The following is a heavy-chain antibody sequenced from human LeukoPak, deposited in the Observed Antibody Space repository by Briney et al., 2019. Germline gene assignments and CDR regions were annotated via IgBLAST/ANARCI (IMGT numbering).Heavy chain of an antibody. V-gene: IGHV3-7*01. CDR2: IKQDGSEK. CDR3: ARDRHLGYQLQYYYYYYYMDV. J-gene: IGHJ6*03. Sequence: GGSLRLSCAASGFTFSSYWMSWVRQAPGKGLEWVANIKQDGSEKYYVDSVKGRFTISRDNAKNSLYLQMNSLRAEDTAVYYCARDRHLGYQLQYYYYYYYMDVWGKGTTVTISS. D-gene: IGHD2-2*01. CDR1: GFTFSSYW.